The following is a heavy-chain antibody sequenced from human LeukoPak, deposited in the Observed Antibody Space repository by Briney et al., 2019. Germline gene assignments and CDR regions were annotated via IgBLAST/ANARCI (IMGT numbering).Heavy chain of an antibody. V-gene: IGHV1-2*02. D-gene: IGHD3-10*01. CDR2: INPNSGGT. J-gene: IGHJ6*02. Sequence: GASVKVSCKASGYTFTGYYMHWVRQAPGQGLEWMGWINPNSGGTNYAQKFQGRVTMTRDTSISTAYMELSRLRSDDTAVYYCASLYGSGSTDYYYYGMDVRGQGTTVTVSS. CDR3: ASLYGSGSTDYYYYGMDV. CDR1: GYTFTGYY.